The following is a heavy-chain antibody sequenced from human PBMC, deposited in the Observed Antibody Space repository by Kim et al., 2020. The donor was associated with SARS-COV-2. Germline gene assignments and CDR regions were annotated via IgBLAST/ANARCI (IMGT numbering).Heavy chain of an antibody. Sequence: GGSLRLSCAASGFFVSNTYLSWVRQAPGKGLEWVSVIYTGATTYYADSVRGRFTISRDNSRNTVYLQMNSLRAEDTAAYYCSRLGPVTANYYYGMDVWG. CDR2: IYTGATT. J-gene: IGHJ6*02. CDR1: GFFVSNTY. V-gene: IGHV3-53*01. D-gene: IGHD2-21*02. CDR3: SRLGPVTANYYYGMDV.